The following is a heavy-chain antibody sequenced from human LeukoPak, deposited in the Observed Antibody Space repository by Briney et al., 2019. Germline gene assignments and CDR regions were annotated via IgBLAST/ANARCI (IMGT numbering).Heavy chain of an antibody. CDR3: ARSYCSSTSCSPYYYYYMDV. CDR2: IYYSGST. Sequence: SETLSLTCTVSGGSISSGGYYWGWIRQHPGKGLEWIGYIYYSGSTYYNPSLKSRVTISVDTSKNQFSLKLSSVTAADTAVNYCARSYCSSTSCSPYYYYYMDVWGKGTTVTVSS. D-gene: IGHD2-2*01. J-gene: IGHJ6*03. CDR1: GGSISSGGYY. V-gene: IGHV4-31*03.